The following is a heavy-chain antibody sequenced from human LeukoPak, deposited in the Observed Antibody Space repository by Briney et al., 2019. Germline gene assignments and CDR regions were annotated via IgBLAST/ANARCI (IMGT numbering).Heavy chain of an antibody. CDR2: ISSSSSTI. CDR3: ARAETIFGVVIINYYYYMDV. D-gene: IGHD3-3*01. J-gene: IGHJ6*03. V-gene: IGHV3-48*01. Sequence: GGSLRLSCAASGFTFSSYSMNWVRQAPGKGLEWVSYISSSSSTIYYADSVKGRFTISRDNAKNSLYLQMNSLRAEDTAVYYCARAETIFGVVIINYYYYMDVWGKGTTVTVSS. CDR1: GFTFSSYS.